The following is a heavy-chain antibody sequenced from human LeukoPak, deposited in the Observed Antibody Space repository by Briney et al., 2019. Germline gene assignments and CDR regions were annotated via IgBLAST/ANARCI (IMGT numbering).Heavy chain of an antibody. D-gene: IGHD2-2*01. CDR2: IKHDGSST. Sequence: GGSLRLSCAASGFTFSSYWMHWVRQAPGKGLVWVSRIKHDGSSTSYADSVKGRFTISRDNSKNTLYLQMNSLRAEDTAVYYCARDPLSPSSNWGQGTLVTVSS. V-gene: IGHV3-74*01. CDR1: GFTFSSYW. J-gene: IGHJ4*02. CDR3: ARDPLSPSSN.